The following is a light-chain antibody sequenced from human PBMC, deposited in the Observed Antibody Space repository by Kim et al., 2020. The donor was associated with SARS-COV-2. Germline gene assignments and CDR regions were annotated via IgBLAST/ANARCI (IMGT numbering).Light chain of an antibody. J-gene: IGKJ1*01. V-gene: IGKV3-15*01. CDR1: QSVSSN. CDR3: QQYNNWPPRT. Sequence: PQGERAPPSCRAGQSVSSNLAWYQQKPGQAPRLLIFGASTRATGVPDRFSGSGSGTDFTLTISSLQSEDFAVYYCQQYNNWPPRTFGQGTKVDIK. CDR2: GAS.